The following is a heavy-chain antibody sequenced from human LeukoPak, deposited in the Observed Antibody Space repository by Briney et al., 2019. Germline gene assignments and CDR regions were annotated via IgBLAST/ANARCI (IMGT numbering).Heavy chain of an antibody. CDR1: GFTFSSYG. V-gene: IGHV3-30*18. Sequence: GGSLRLSCVGTGFTFSSYGMHWVRQAPGEGLEWVAVISYDGSNEDYADSVTGRFNISRDNSKNTLYLQMNSLRPEDTAVYYCAKDYTIFGIVIHLFDYWGQGTLVTVSS. D-gene: IGHD3-3*01. CDR2: ISYDGSNE. J-gene: IGHJ4*02. CDR3: AKDYTIFGIVIHLFDY.